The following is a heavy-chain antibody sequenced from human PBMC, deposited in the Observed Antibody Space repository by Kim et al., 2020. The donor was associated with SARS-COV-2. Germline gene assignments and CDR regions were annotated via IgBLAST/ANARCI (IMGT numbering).Heavy chain of an antibody. D-gene: IGHD2-2*01. CDR2: IYYSGST. Sequence: SETQSLTCTVSGGSISSSSYYWGWIRQPPGKGLEWIGSIYYSGSTYYNPSLKSRVTISVDTSKNQFSLKLSSVTAADTAVYYCARLQLGQFDYWGQGTLVTVSS. V-gene: IGHV4-39*01. J-gene: IGHJ4*02. CDR1: GGSISSSSYY. CDR3: ARLQLGQFDY.